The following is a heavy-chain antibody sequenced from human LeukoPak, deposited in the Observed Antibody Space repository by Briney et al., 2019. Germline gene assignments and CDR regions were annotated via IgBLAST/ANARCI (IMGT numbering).Heavy chain of an antibody. Sequence: PSDTLSLTCAVSGGSISSNNWWNWVRQPPGKGLEWIGEIYHSGSTNYNPSLKSRVTISVDKSKNQFSLKLNSVTAADTAVYYCARERVSGAVFDYWGQGTLVTVSS. CDR2: IYHSGST. CDR1: GGSISSNNW. CDR3: ARERVSGAVFDY. J-gene: IGHJ4*02. D-gene: IGHD6-25*01. V-gene: IGHV4-4*02.